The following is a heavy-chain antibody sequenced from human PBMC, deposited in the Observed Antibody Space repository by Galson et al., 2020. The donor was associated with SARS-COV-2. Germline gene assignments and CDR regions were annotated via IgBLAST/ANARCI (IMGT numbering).Heavy chain of an antibody. Sequence: GESLKISCAASGFTFSSYAMSWVRQAPGKGLEWVSVIYSGGSTYYADSVKGRFTISRDNSKNTLYLQMNSLRAEDTAVYYCAKPVGNRAVAGLPNFDYWGQGTLVTVSS. CDR1: GFTFSSYA. V-gene: IGHV3-23*03. CDR3: AKPVGNRAVAGLPNFDY. D-gene: IGHD6-19*01. CDR2: IYSGGST. J-gene: IGHJ4*02.